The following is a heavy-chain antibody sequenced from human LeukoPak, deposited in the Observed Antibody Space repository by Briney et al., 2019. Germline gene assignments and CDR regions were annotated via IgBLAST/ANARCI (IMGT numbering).Heavy chain of an antibody. CDR2: IIPIFGTA. Sequence: SVKVSCKASGGTFSSYAISWARQAPGQGLEWMGGIIPIFGTANYAQKFQGRVTITTDESTSTAYMELSSLRSEDTAVYYCAREQRSIAARSYYMDVWGKGTTVTVSS. CDR1: GGTFSSYA. D-gene: IGHD6-6*01. V-gene: IGHV1-69*05. J-gene: IGHJ6*03. CDR3: AREQRSIAARSYYMDV.